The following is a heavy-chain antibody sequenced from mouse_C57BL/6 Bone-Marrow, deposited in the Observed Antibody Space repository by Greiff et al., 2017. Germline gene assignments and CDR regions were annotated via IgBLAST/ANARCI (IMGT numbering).Heavy chain of an antibody. V-gene: IGHV1-69*01. CDR1: GYTFTSYW. Sequence: QVQLKQPGAELVMPGASVKLSCKASGYTFTSYWMPWVKQRPGQGLEWIGEIDPSDSYTNYNQKFKGKSTLTVDKSSSTAYMQLSSLTSEDSAVYYCARGDYGSSPYYAMDYWGQGTSVTVSS. D-gene: IGHD1-1*01. J-gene: IGHJ4*01. CDR3: ARGDYGSSPYYAMDY. CDR2: IDPSDSYT.